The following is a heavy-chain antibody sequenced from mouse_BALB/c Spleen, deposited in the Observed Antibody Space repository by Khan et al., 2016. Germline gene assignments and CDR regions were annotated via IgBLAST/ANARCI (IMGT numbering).Heavy chain of an antibody. CDR1: GFSLTGYG. D-gene: IGHD2-12*01. Sequence: VQLQESGPGLVAPSQSLSITCTVSGFSLTGYGVNWVRQPPGKGLEWPGKIWGDGRTDYNSALKSRVSISKDNSKSQVFLKMNSLQTDDTANYYCSSDYDGFAYWGQGTLVIVSA. CDR3: SSDYDGFAY. CDR2: IWGDGRT. J-gene: IGHJ3*01. V-gene: IGHV2-6-7*01.